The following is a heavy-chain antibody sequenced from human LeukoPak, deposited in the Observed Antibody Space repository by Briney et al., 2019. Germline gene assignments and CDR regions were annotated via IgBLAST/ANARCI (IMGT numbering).Heavy chain of an antibody. D-gene: IGHD2-2*01. CDR1: GGSISSGSYY. CDR2: IYTSGST. J-gene: IGHJ5*02. V-gene: IGHV4-61*02. CDR3: ARDSSRYCSSTSCPFDP. Sequence: PSETLSLTCTVSGGSISSGSYYWSWIRQPAGKGLERIGRIYTSGSTNYNPSLKSRVTISVDTSKNQFSLKLSSVTAADTAVYYCARDSSRYCSSTSCPFDPWGQGTLVTVSS.